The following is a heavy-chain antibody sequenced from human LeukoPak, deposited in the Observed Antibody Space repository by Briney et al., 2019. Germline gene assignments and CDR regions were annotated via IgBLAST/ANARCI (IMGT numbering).Heavy chain of an antibody. D-gene: IGHD6-13*01. V-gene: IGHV4-59*01. CDR2: ISYSGST. J-gene: IGHJ3*02. CDR1: GGSISSFY. CDR3: ARYGSSWSRGDAFDI. Sequence: SETLSLTCTVSGGSISSFYWTCIRQPPGKGLEWIGYISYSGSTNYNPSLKSRVTISLDTSKNQFSLKLSSVTTADTAVYYCARYGSSWSRGDAFDIWGQGTMVTVSS.